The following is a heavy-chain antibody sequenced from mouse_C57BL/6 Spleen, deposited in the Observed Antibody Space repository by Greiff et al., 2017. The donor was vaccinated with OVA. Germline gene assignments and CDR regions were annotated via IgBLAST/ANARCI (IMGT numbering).Heavy chain of an antibody. D-gene: IGHD2-3*01. CDR2: IWSGGST. J-gene: IGHJ4*01. Sequence: VQLVESGPGLVQPSQSLSITCTVSGFSLTSYGVHWVRQSPGKGLEWLGVIWSGGSTDYNAAFISRLSISKDNSKSQVFFKMNSLQADDTAIYYCARNRDGYSYYAMDYWGQGTSVTVSS. CDR1: GFSLTSYG. CDR3: ARNRDGYSYYAMDY. V-gene: IGHV2-2*01.